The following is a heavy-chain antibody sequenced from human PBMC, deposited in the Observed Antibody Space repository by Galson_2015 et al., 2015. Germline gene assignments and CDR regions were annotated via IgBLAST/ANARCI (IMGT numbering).Heavy chain of an antibody. CDR2: IYSGGST. D-gene: IGHD5-12*01. Sequence: ALRLSCAASGFTVSSNYMSWVRQAPGKGLEWVSVIYSGGSTYYADSVKGPFTISRDNSKNTLYLQMNSLRAEDTVVYYCARDSGSGLDYWGPGTLVPVSS. V-gene: IGHV3-53*01. CDR1: GFTVSSNY. CDR3: ARDSGSGLDY. J-gene: IGHJ4*02.